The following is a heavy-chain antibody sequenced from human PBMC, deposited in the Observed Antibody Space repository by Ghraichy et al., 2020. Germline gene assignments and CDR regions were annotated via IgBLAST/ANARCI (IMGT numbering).Heavy chain of an antibody. Sequence: SETLSLTCAVYGGSFSGYYWSWIRQPPGKGLEWIGEINHSGSTNYNPSLKSRVTISVDTSKNQFSLKLSSVTAADTAVYYCARGPQLEPFTRFDPWGQGTLVTVSS. CDR3: ARGPQLEPFTRFDP. CDR2: INHSGST. J-gene: IGHJ5*02. CDR1: GGSFSGYY. D-gene: IGHD1-1*01. V-gene: IGHV4-34*01.